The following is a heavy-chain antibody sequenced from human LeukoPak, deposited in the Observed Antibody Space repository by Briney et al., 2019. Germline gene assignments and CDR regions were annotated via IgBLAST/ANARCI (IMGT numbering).Heavy chain of an antibody. J-gene: IGHJ4*02. Sequence: SETLSLTCTVSGAAINNYFWSWIRQPPGKGLEWIGHIYYNGNTNNNPSLKSRVTMSIDTSKTQVSLNLRSVTAADTAVYYCARVAGYCSPTTCYAFYFHYWGPGTLVTVSS. CDR1: GAAINNYF. CDR3: ARVAGYCSPTTCYAFYFHY. CDR2: IYYNGNT. D-gene: IGHD2-2*01. V-gene: IGHV4-59*01.